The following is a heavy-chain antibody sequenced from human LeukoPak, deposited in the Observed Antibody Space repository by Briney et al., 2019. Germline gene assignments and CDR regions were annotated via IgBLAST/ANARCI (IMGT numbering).Heavy chain of an antibody. J-gene: IGHJ6*03. CDR2: ISNSRSTI. V-gene: IGHV3-48*04. D-gene: IGHD3-3*01. Sequence: SAGSLRLSCAASGFTFSSYSMNWVRQAPGKGLEWVSYISNSRSTIFYADSAKRRFPNSRGNAKNSLYLQMSSVRAEDAAVYYCARDGPGRITVFGVVTPVGRYYYYMDVWGKGTTVTVSS. CDR1: GFTFSSYS. CDR3: ARDGPGRITVFGVVTPVGRYYYYMDV.